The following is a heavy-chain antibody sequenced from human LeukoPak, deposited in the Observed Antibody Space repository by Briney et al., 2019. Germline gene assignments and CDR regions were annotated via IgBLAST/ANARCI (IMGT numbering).Heavy chain of an antibody. CDR1: GFTFSSYG. V-gene: IGHV3-30*18. Sequence: GGSLRLSCAASGFTFSSYGMHWVRQAPGKGLEWVAVISYDGSNKYYADSVKGRLTISRDNSKNTLYLQMNSLRAEDTAVYYCAKDGAYSSGWLVYWGQGTLVTVSS. D-gene: IGHD6-19*01. CDR2: ISYDGSNK. CDR3: AKDGAYSSGWLVY. J-gene: IGHJ4*02.